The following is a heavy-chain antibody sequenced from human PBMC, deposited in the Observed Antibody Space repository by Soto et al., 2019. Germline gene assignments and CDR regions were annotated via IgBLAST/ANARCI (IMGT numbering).Heavy chain of an antibody. J-gene: IGHJ6*02. CDR1: GFTFSSYG. CDR3: AKVQGSSTSCYPNYYYYYGMDV. CDR2: ISYDGRNK. D-gene: IGHD2-2*01. V-gene: IGHV3-30*18. Sequence: WGSLRLSCAASGFTFSSYGMHWVRQAPGKGLEWVAVISYDGRNKYYADSVKGRFTISRDNSKNTLYLQMNSLRAEDTAVYYCAKVQGSSTSCYPNYYYYYGMDVWGQGT.